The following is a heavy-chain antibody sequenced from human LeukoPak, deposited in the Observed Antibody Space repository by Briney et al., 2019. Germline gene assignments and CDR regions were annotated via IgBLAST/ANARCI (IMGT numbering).Heavy chain of an antibody. CDR2: ISAYNGNT. CDR1: GYTFTSYG. V-gene: IGHV1-18*01. D-gene: IGHD3-22*01. CDR3: ARSHDTSGYYGLEAFDI. Sequence: ASVKVSCKASGYTFTSYGTSWVRQAPGQGLEWMGWISAYNGNTNYAQKLQSRVTMTTDTSTSTAYMELRSLRSDDTAVYYCARSHDTSGYYGLEAFDIWGQGTMVTVSS. J-gene: IGHJ3*02.